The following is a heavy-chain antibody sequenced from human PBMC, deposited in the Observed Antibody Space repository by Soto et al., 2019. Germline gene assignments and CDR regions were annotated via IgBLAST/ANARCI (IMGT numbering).Heavy chain of an antibody. CDR1: GFTFSSYA. CDR2: ISGSGGST. D-gene: IGHD3-3*01. J-gene: IGHJ6*03. CDR3: AKCITIFGVVINYMDV. Sequence: GGSLRLSCAASGFTFSSYAMSWVRQAPGKGLEWVSAISGSGGSTYYADSVKGRFTISRDNSKNTLYLQMNSLRAEDTAVYYCAKCITIFGVVINYMDVWGKGTTVTVSS. V-gene: IGHV3-23*01.